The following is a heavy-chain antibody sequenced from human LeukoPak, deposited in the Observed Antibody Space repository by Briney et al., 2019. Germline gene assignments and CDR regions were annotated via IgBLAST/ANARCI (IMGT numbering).Heavy chain of an antibody. Sequence: SETLSLTCTVSGGSASSGSYYWGWIRQAPGKGLEWIGNIDYSGSTYNNLSLKSRVTISVDTSKNQVSLKLSSVTAADTAVYYCVRRGTTGTDFDYWGQGTLVTVSS. D-gene: IGHD1-1*01. J-gene: IGHJ4*02. CDR1: GGSASSGSYY. CDR3: VRRGTTGTDFDY. CDR2: IDYSGST. V-gene: IGHV4-39*01.